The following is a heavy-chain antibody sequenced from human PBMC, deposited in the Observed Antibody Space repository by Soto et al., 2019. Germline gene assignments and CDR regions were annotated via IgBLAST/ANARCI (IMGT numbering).Heavy chain of an antibody. V-gene: IGHV3-23*01. Sequence: GGSLRLSCAASGFTFSSYAMSWVRQAPGKGLEWVSAISGSGGSTYYADSVKGRFTISRDNSKNTLYLQMNSLRAEDTAVYYCAKGGGWLQYFYGMDVWGQGTTVTVSS. CDR3: AKGGGWLQYFYGMDV. D-gene: IGHD5-12*01. CDR1: GFTFSSYA. J-gene: IGHJ6*02. CDR2: ISGSGGST.